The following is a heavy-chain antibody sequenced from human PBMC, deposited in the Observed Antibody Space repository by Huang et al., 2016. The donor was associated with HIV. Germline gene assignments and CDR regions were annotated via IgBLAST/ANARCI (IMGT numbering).Heavy chain of an antibody. J-gene: IGHJ4*02. V-gene: IGHV3-30*18. D-gene: IGHD1-26*01. CDR3: AKDGADEEWDIDY. Sequence: VQLVESGGGVVQPGRSLRLACAASGFSFSTYGLHWVRQAPGKGLEVVSVISYDGSKKYDAHSVNGRFTISRDTSENKVYLQMNSLRHEDTAVYYCAKDGADEEWDIDYWGQGTLVTVSS. CDR1: GFSFSTYG. CDR2: ISYDGSKK.